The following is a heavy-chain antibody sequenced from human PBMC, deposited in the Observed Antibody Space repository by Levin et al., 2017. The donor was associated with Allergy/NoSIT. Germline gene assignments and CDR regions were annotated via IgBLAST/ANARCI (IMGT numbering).Heavy chain of an antibody. V-gene: IGHV3-11*01. CDR1: GFTFSDYY. J-gene: IGHJ6*02. D-gene: IGHD3-22*01. CDR3: ARSYNYYDSSGYPYYYYYGMDV. CDR2: ISSSGSTI. Sequence: GGSLRLSCAASGFTFSDYYMSWIRQAPGKGLEWVSYISSSGSTIYYADSVKGRFTISRDNAKNSLYLQMNSLRAEDTAVYYCARSYNYYDSSGYPYYYYYGMDVWGQGTTVTVSS.